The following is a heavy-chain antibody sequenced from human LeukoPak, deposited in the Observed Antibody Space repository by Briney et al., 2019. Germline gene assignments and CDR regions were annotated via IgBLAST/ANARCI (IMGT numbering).Heavy chain of an antibody. Sequence: GGSLRLSCAASGFIFSSYWMHWVRQAAGKGLVWGSRIKSDGSSTSYADSVKGRFTISRDNAKNTLYLQMNSLRVEDTAVYYCARVKGYDSSGPFDYWGQGTLVTVSS. V-gene: IGHV3-74*01. CDR1: GFIFSSYW. D-gene: IGHD3-22*01. CDR2: IKSDGSST. J-gene: IGHJ4*02. CDR3: ARVKGYDSSGPFDY.